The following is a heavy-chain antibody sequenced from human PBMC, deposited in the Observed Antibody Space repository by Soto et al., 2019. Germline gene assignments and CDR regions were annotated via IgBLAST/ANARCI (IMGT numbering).Heavy chain of an antibody. D-gene: IGHD6-19*01. Sequence: PGGSRLSCAASGFTFSNAWMSWVRQAPGKGLEWVGRIKSKTDGGTTDYAAPVKGRFTISRDDSKNTLYLQMNSLKTEDTAVYYCTASAVAGLGGYFDYWGQGTLVTVSS. CDR3: TASAVAGLGGYFDY. CDR2: IKSKTDGGTT. CDR1: GFTFSNAW. V-gene: IGHV3-15*01. J-gene: IGHJ4*02.